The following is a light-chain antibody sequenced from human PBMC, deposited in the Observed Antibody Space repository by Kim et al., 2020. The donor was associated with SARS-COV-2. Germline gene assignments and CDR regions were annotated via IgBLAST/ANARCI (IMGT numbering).Light chain of an antibody. CDR3: QQYENLPPT. J-gene: IGKJ1*01. CDR1: HDINNY. CDR2: DAS. Sequence: DIQMTQSPSSLSPSVGDRVTITCQASHDINNYLNWYQQKTGEAPKLLIYDASNLGTGVPSRFSGTGSETNFTFTISSLQAADIATYYCQQYENLPPTFGQGTKVDIK. V-gene: IGKV1-33*01.